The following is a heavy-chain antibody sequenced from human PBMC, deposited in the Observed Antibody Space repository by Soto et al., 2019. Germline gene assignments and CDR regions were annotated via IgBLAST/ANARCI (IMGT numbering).Heavy chain of an antibody. CDR2: ISTYNGNT. D-gene: IGHD1-26*01. V-gene: IGHV1-18*01. J-gene: IGHJ4*02. CDR1: GYTFTSYV. Sequence: ASVKVSCKVSGYTFTSYVMSWMRQAPGQGLEWMGWISTYNGNTNYAQNLQGRVSMTTDTSTSTAYMELRSLRSDDTAVYYCASRSGTYPYYFDYWGQGTLVTVSS. CDR3: ASRSGTYPYYFDY.